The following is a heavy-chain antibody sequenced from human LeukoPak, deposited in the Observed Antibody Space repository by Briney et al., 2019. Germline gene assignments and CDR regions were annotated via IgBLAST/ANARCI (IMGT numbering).Heavy chain of an antibody. V-gene: IGHV3-15*01. CDR2: IKSKTDGGTT. Sequence: GGSLRLSCAASGFTFSNAWMSWVRQAPGKGLEWVGRIKSKTDGGTTDYAAPVKGRFTISRDDSKNTLYLQMNSLKTEDTAVYYCATAPGVGSGWYAEGFDYWGQGTLVTVSS. J-gene: IGHJ4*02. CDR3: ATAPGVGSGWYAEGFDY. D-gene: IGHD6-19*01. CDR1: GFTFSNAW.